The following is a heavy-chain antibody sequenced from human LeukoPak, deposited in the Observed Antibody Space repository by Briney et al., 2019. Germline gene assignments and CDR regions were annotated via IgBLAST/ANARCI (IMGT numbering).Heavy chain of an antibody. CDR3: AILYSSSWSIDP. D-gene: IGHD6-13*01. CDR1: GYTFTSYG. V-gene: IGHV1-18*01. J-gene: IGHJ5*02. Sequence: ASVKVSCKASGYTFTSYGISWVRQAPGQGLEWMGWISAYSGNRNYVQNFQGRVTMTTDTSTNTAYMELRSLRSDDTAVYYCAILYSSSWSIDPWGQGTLVTVSS. CDR2: ISAYSGNR.